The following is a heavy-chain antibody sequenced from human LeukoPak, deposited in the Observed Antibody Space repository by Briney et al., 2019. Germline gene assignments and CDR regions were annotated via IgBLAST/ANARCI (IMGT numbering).Heavy chain of an antibody. CDR2: INHSGST. V-gene: IGHV4-34*01. D-gene: IGHD2-15*01. J-gene: IGHJ1*01. CDR1: GGSFSGYY. CDR3: ARRTNRRYCSGGSCYEYFQH. Sequence: PSETLSLTCAVYGGSFSGYYWSWIRQPPGKGLEWIGEINHSGSTNYNPSLKSRVTISVDTSKNQFSLKLSSVTAADTAVYYCARRTNRRYCSGGSCYEYFQHWGQGTLVTVSS.